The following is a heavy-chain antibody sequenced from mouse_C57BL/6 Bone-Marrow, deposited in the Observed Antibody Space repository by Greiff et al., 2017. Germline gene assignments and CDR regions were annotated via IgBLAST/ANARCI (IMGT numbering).Heavy chain of an antibody. CDR2: IDPETGGT. V-gene: IGHV1-15*01. J-gene: IGHJ2*01. CDR3: TSPDY. CDR1: GYTFTDYE. Sequence: VQLKESGAELVRPGASVTLSCKASGYTFTDYEMHWVKQTPVHGLEWIGAIDPETGGTAYNQKFKGKAILTADKSSSTAYMELRSLTSEDSAVYYCTSPDYWGQGTTLTVSS.